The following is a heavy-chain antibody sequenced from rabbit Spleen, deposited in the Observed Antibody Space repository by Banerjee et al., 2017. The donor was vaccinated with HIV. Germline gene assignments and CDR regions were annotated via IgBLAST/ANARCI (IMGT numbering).Heavy chain of an antibody. D-gene: IGHD6-1*01. Sequence: QEQLKESGGGLVTPGGTLTLTCTASGFTISGYYICWVRQAPGKGPEWIACIYVRDGSTYYASWAKGRFTISKTSSTTVTLQMTSLTAADTATYFCARGVVGYVGYGYGYYFQLWGPGTLVTVS. CDR2: IYVRDGST. CDR1: GFTISGYY. CDR3: ARGVVGYVGYGYGYYFQL. V-gene: IGHV1S45*01. J-gene: IGHJ4*01.